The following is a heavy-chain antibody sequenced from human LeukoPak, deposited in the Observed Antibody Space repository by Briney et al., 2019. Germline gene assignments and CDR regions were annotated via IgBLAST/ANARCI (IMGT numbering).Heavy chain of an antibody. D-gene: IGHD5-24*01. CDR2: IYYSGST. Sequence: PSETLSLSCTVSGGSISSSRYYWAWLRRPPGKGLEWIGSIYYSGSTYYNPSLKSRITISVDTAENQFSLKVSSVTAADTAVYSCATFRDGYRLTWGQGPLLTVSP. V-gene: IGHV4-39*01. J-gene: IGHJ5*02. CDR1: GGSISSSRYY. CDR3: ATFRDGYRLT.